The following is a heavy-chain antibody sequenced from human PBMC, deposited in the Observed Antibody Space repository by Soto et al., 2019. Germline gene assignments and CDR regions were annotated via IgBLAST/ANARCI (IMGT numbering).Heavy chain of an antibody. J-gene: IGHJ4*02. CDR3: ARDCSGGSCTRDY. CDR2: IYIGGNT. D-gene: IGHD2-15*01. Sequence: QVQLQESGPGLVKPSETLSLTCTVSGASISSYYWSWIRQPAGKGLEWIGRIYIGGNTNYNPSLKSRVTMSIDTSKNQSSLKLSSVTAADTAVYYCARDCSGGSCTRDYWGQGTLVTVSS. CDR1: GASISSYY. V-gene: IGHV4-4*07.